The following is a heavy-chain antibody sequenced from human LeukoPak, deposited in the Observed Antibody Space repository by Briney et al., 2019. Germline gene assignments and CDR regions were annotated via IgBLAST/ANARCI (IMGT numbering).Heavy chain of an antibody. CDR1: GGSISSYY. V-gene: IGHV4-59*01. CDR2: IYYSGST. CDR3: ATIIDITMIDNYYMDV. D-gene: IGHD3-22*01. J-gene: IGHJ6*03. Sequence: SETLSLTCTVSGGSISSYYWSWIRQPPGKGLEWIGYIYYSGSTTYNPSLKSRVTMSVDTSNNQFSLKLSSVTAADTAVYYCATIIDITMIDNYYMDVWGKGTTVTVSS.